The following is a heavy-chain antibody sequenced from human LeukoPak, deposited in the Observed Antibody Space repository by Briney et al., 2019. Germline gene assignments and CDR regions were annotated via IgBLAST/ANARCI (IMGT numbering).Heavy chain of an antibody. D-gene: IGHD3-10*01. CDR2: IYYSGST. J-gene: IGHJ4*02. Sequence: TSETLSLTCTVSGGSISSSSYYWGWIRQPPGKGLEWIGSIYYSGSTYYNPSLKSRVTISVDTSKNQFSLKLSSVTAADTAVYYCARDTMLVTMVRGGPFDYWGQGTLVTVPS. CDR1: GGSISSSSYY. CDR3: ARDTMLVTMVRGGPFDY. V-gene: IGHV4-39*07.